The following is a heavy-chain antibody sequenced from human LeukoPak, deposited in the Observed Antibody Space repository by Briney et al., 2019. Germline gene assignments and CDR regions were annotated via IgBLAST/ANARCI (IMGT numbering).Heavy chain of an antibody. CDR1: GYTLTELS. J-gene: IGHJ4*02. CDR3: ARGRHCSSTSCYAVYFDY. V-gene: IGHV7-4-1*02. CDR2: INTNTGNP. D-gene: IGHD2-2*01. Sequence: ASVKVSCKVSGYTLTELSMHWVRQAPGQGLEWMGWINTNTGNPTYAQGFTGRFVFSLDTSVSTAYLQISSLKAEDTAVYYCARGRHCSSTSCYAVYFDYWGQGTLVTVSS.